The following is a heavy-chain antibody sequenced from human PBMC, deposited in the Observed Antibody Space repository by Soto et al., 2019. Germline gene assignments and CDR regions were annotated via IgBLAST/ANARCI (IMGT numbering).Heavy chain of an antibody. CDR2: FSVSGGNT. J-gene: IGHJ4*02. CDR1: GFTFSSYA. V-gene: IGHV3-23*01. Sequence: PGGSLRLSCVASGFTFSSYAMSWVRQAPGKGLEWVSVFSVSGGNTYYADSVKGRFTISRDNSKNTLYLQMSSLRADDTAVYYCAKMGGGIRLKEFDYWGRGALVNVSS. CDR3: AKMGGGIRLKEFDY. D-gene: IGHD1-26*01.